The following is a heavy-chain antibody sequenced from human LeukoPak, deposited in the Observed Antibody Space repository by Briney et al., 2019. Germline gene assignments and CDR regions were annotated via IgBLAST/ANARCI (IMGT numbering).Heavy chain of an antibody. CDR1: GGSISSYY. J-gene: IGHJ5*02. CDR3: ARLRFGELLSSANWFDP. D-gene: IGHD3-10*01. Sequence: SETLSLTCTVSGGSISSYYWSWIRQPPGKGLGWIGYIYYSGSTNYNPSLKSRVTISVDTSKNQFSLKLSSVTAADTAVYYCARLRFGELLSSANWFDPWGQGTLVTVSS. V-gene: IGHV4-59*01. CDR2: IYYSGST.